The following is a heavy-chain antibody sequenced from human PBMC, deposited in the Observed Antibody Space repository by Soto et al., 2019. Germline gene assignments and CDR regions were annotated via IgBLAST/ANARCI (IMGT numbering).Heavy chain of an antibody. J-gene: IGHJ4*02. V-gene: IGHV1-18*01. CDR3: ASGALSGAGSYT. CDR2: ISASNGNT. D-gene: IGHD3-10*01. CDR1: GYIFTAYG. Sequence: QVQLVQSGTEMRKPGASVKVSCKASGYIFTAYGINWVRQAPGQGLEWMGWISASNGNTNYAQKFQGRFTMNTDTPTTTANMELRSLRADDTAVYYCASGALSGAGSYTWGQGTLVTVSS.